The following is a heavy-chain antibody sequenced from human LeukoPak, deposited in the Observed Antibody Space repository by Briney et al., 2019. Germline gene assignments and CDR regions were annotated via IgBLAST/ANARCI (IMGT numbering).Heavy chain of an antibody. D-gene: IGHD2-2*01. CDR1: GYTFTSYG. CDR3: ARDLGFVVVPAATHWFDY. CDR2: ISAYNGNT. V-gene: IGHV1-18*01. J-gene: IGHJ4*02. Sequence: VASVKVSCKASGYTFTSYGISWVRQAPGQGLKWMGWISAYNGNTNYAQKLRGRVTMTTDTSTSTAYMELRSLRSDDTAVYYCARDLGFVVVPAATHWFDYWGQGTLVTVSS.